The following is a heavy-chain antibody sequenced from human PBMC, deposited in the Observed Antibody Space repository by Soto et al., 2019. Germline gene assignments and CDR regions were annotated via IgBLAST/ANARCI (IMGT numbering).Heavy chain of an antibody. D-gene: IGHD2-2*01. CDR2: ISTDGSST. Sequence: GGSLRLSCAATGFTFSTYWMHWVRQGPGKGLVWVSRISTDGSSTTYADSVKGRFTISRDNARNTLYLQMNSLRAEDTAVYYCARATGSNHPFDYWGQGSLVTVSS. J-gene: IGHJ4*02. V-gene: IGHV3-74*01. CDR1: GFTFSTYW. CDR3: ARATGSNHPFDY.